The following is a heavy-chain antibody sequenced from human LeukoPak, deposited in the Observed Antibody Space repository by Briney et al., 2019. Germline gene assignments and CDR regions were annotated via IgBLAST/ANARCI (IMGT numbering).Heavy chain of an antibody. D-gene: IGHD1-26*01. CDR3: ARDLSGSYLYNWFDP. Sequence: ASVKVSCKASGGTFSSYAISWVRQAPGQGLEWMGRIIPIFGTANYAQKFQGRVTITTHESTSTAYMELSSLRSEDTAVYYCARDLSGSYLYNWFDPWGQGTLVTVSS. V-gene: IGHV1-69*05. CDR1: GGTFSSYA. J-gene: IGHJ5*02. CDR2: IIPIFGTA.